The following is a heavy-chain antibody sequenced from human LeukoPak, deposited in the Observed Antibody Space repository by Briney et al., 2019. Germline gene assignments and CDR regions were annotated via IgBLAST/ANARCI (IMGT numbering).Heavy chain of an antibody. V-gene: IGHV3-23*01. CDR3: AKPPFTTTVVTWGPLYYFDY. CDR2: ISGSGGST. D-gene: IGHD4-23*01. CDR1: GFTFSSYA. Sequence: GGSLRLSCAASGFTFSSYAMSWVRQAPGKGLEWVSAISGSGGSTYYADSVKGRFTISRDNSKNTLYLQMNSLRAEDTAVYYCAKPPFTTTVVTWGPLYYFDYWGQGTLVTVSS. J-gene: IGHJ4*02.